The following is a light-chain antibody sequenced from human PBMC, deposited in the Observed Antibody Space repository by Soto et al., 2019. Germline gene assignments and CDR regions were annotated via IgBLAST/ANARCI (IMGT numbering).Light chain of an antibody. V-gene: IGKV3-11*01. Sequence: EVVLTQSPDTLSFPPGERATLSCRASQSISSYLAWYQQKPGQAPRLLIYDASSRATGIPARFSGSGSGTDCTLTISILEPEDFAVYYCQQLTDWPPQWTFGQGTKVEIK. CDR2: DAS. CDR1: QSISSY. J-gene: IGKJ1*01. CDR3: QQLTDWPPQWT.